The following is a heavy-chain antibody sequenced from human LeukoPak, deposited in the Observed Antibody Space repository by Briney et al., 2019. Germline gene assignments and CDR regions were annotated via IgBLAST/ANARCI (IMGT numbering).Heavy chain of an antibody. J-gene: IGHJ4*02. CDR3: AHPSTPDYGGLDY. D-gene: IGHD4-17*01. CDR1: GFTFSSYA. CDR2: ISVSGENT. V-gene: IGHV3-23*01. Sequence: PGGSLRLSCAASGFTFSSYAMTWVRQAPGKGLQWVSTISVSGENTYYADSVKGRFTISRDNSKNTLYLQMSSLRAEDTAIYYCAHPSTPDYGGLDYWGQGTLVTVSS.